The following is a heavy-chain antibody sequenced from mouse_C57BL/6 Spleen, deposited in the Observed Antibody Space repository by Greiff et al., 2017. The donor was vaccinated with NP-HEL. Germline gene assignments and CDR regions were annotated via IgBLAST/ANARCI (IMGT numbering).Heavy chain of an antibody. Sequence: EVKVVESGGGLVQPKGSLKLSCAASGFSFNTYAMNWVRQAPGKGLEWVARIRSKSNNYATYYADSVKDRFTISRDDSESMLYLQMNNLKTEDTAMYYCVRHNYGSSLDYWGQGTTLTVSS. V-gene: IGHV10-1*01. D-gene: IGHD1-1*01. CDR3: VRHNYGSSLDY. CDR1: GFSFNTYA. CDR2: IRSKSNNYAT. J-gene: IGHJ2*01.